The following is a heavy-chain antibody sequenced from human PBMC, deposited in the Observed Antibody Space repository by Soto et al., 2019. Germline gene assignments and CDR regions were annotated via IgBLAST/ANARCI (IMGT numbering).Heavy chain of an antibody. D-gene: IGHD2-21*01. CDR2: IYSDGSHQ. CDR3: ARDRRVIPDADMDY. J-gene: IGHJ4*02. V-gene: IGHV3-30*03. Sequence: QVQLVESGGGVVQPGSSLRLSCEASGFTFSMYDMHWVRQAPGKGLEWVGVIYSDGSHQYYGDSVNGRFTISRDNSNKMVYLQMTGLRLDDSALYYCARDRRVIPDADMDYWGQGVLVTVSS. CDR1: GFTFSMYD.